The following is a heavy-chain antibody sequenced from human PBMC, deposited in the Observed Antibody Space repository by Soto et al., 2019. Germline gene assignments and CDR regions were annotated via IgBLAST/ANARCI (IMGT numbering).Heavy chain of an antibody. CDR3: ARVGDIVVVPATGHAYGMDV. J-gene: IGHJ6*02. V-gene: IGHV1-69*13. Sequence: SVKVSCKASGGTFSSYAISWVRQAPGQGLERMGWIIPIFGTANYAQKFQGRVTITADESTSTAYMELSSLRSEDTAVYYCARVGDIVVVPATGHAYGMDVWGQGTTVTFSS. D-gene: IGHD2-2*01. CDR1: GGTFSSYA. CDR2: IIPIFGTA.